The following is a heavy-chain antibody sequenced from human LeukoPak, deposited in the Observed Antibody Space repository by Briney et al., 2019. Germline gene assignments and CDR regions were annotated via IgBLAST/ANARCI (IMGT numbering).Heavy chain of an antibody. Sequence: GASVKVSCKASGYNFISYYMHWVRQAPGQGLEWMGIINPSGGSTSYAQKFQDRVTMTRDTSTSTVYMELSSLKSEDTAVYYCAREDVVLVDAVRYYYYGTDVWGRGTTVTVSS. CDR1: GYNFISYY. CDR3: AREDVVLVDAVRYYYYGTDV. V-gene: IGHV1-46*01. J-gene: IGHJ6*02. CDR2: INPSGGST. D-gene: IGHD2-8*01.